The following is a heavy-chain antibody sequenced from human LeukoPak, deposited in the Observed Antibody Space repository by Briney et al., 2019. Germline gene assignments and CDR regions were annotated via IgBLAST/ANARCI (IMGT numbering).Heavy chain of an antibody. CDR3: TRRKTFDY. CDR1: GFTFGDYA. Sequence: GGSLRLSCTGSGFTFGDYAMTWFRQAPGKGLEWVGFIRSKAYGGTTDYAASVKGRFTISRDDSKKIAYLQMNNLKTEDTAVYYCTRRKTFDYWGQGTLVTVSS. V-gene: IGHV3-49*03. J-gene: IGHJ4*02. CDR2: IRSKAYGGTT.